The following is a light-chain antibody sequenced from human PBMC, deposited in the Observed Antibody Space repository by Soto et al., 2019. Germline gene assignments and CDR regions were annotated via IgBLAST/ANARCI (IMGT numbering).Light chain of an antibody. CDR3: CSYAGSYV. Sequence: QSALTQPRSVSGSPGQSVTISCTGTSSVVDGYNYVSWYQQHPDKAPKLMIYDVTKRPSGVPDRFSGSKSGNTASLTISGLQADDEADYYCCSYAGSYVFGTGTKVTVL. J-gene: IGLJ1*01. CDR1: SSVVDGYNY. V-gene: IGLV2-11*01. CDR2: DVT.